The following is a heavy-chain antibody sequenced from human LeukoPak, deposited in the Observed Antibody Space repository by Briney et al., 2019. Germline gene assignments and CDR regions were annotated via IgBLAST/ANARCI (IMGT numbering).Heavy chain of an antibody. CDR3: AKEIRIAAVFGDAFDI. CDR2: ISYDGSNK. J-gene: IGHJ3*02. V-gene: IGHV3-30*18. D-gene: IGHD6-13*01. CDR1: GFTFSSYG. Sequence: PGRSLRLSCAASGFTFSSYGMHWVRQAPGKGLEWVAVISYDGSNKYYADSVKGRFTISRDNSKNTLYLQMNSLRAEDTAVYYCAKEIRIAAVFGDAFDIWGQGTMVTVSS.